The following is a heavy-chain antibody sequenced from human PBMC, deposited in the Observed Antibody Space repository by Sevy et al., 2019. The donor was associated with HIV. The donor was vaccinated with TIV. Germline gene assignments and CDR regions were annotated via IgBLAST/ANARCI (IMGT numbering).Heavy chain of an antibody. CDR1: GFTFTDYY. J-gene: IGHJ4*02. D-gene: IGHD5-18*01. V-gene: IGHV3-11*01. Sequence: GGSLRLSCAASGFTFTDYYMSWIRQAPGKGLEWVSYITTSGITLYSADSVKGRFAISRDNAKNSLYLQMNSLRAEDTAVYFCVGRRYSSAYSRSYHFDYWGQGTLVTVSS. CDR3: VGRRYSSAYSRSYHFDY. CDR2: ITTSGITL.